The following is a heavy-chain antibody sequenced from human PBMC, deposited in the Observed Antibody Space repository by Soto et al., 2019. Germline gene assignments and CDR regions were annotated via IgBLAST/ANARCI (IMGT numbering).Heavy chain of an antibody. Sequence: PSETLSLTCTVSGGSITNDNYYWAWIRQPPGKGLEWIGSIYHVGNTYYNSSLKSRVTISVDTSKNLFSLSLTSLTATDTAVYYCGSLWGPYYFDYWGLGALVTVSS. CDR2: IYHVGNT. J-gene: IGHJ4*02. D-gene: IGHD7-27*01. CDR1: GGSITNDNYY. V-gene: IGHV4-39*01. CDR3: GSLWGPYYFDY.